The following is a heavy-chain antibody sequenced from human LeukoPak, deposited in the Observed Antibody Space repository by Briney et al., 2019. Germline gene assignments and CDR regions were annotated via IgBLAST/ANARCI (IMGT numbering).Heavy chain of an antibody. CDR3: TTRGYSGYDYVMLDY. V-gene: IGHV3-15*01. CDR1: GFTFSNAW. D-gene: IGHD5-12*01. CDR2: IKSKTDGGTT. Sequence: GGSLRLSCAASGFTFSNAWMSWVRQAPGKGLEWVGRIKSKTDGGTTDYAAPAKGRFTISRDDSKNTLYLQMNSLKTEDTAVYYCTTRGYSGYDYVMLDYWGQGTLVTVSS. J-gene: IGHJ4*02.